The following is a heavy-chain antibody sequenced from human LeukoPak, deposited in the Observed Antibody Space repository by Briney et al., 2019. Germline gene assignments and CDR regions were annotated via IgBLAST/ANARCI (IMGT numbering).Heavy chain of an antibody. J-gene: IGHJ4*02. CDR2: IYYSGST. CDR1: GGSISSYY. CDR3: ARKEREGEYFDY. Sequence: SETLSLTCTVSGGSISSYYWSWIRQPPGKGLEWIGYIYYSGSTNYNPSLKSRVTISVDTSKNHYSLKLSSVTAADTAVYYCARKEREGEYFDYWGQGTLVTASS. V-gene: IGHV4-59*01. D-gene: IGHD1-26*01.